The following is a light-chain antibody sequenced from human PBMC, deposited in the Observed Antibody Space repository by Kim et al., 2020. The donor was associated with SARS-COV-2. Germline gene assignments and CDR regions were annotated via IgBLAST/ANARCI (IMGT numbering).Light chain of an antibody. J-gene: IGKJ1*01. Sequence: DIQMTQSPSTRSASVGDRVTITCRASQSISSWLAWYQQKPGKAPKLLIYRASSLENGVTSRFSGSGSGTEFTLTISSLQPDDFATYYCHQYSSYPRTFGQGTKVDIK. CDR3: HQYSSYPRT. V-gene: IGKV1-5*03. CDR2: RAS. CDR1: QSISSW.